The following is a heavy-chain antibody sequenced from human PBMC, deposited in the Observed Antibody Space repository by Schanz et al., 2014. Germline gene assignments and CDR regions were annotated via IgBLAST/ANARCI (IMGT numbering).Heavy chain of an antibody. Sequence: QVLQVQSGSELKKPGTSVKVSCKASGYTFNNYTYVMIWLRQAPGQGLEWMGIINLSGGSTNNAQKFQGRLTMTRDTSTSTVYLELSSVRSDDTAVYYCARGGGPEDVFDIWGQGTMLTVSS. CDR1: GYTFNNYT. V-gene: IGHV1-46*02. D-gene: IGHD5-12*01. CDR2: INLSGGST. J-gene: IGHJ3*02. CDR3: ARGGGPEDVFDI.